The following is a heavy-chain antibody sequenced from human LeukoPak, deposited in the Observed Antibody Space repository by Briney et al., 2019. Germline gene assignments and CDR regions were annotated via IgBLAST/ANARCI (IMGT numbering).Heavy chain of an antibody. CDR1: GFTLSNYW. J-gene: IGHJ4*01. CDR3: ARFVVVTAGDY. D-gene: IGHD2-21*02. V-gene: IGHV3-74*01. CDR2: LHSNGAFT. Sequence: PGGSLRLSCSASGFTLSNYWMHWVRHAPGKGLVWVARLHSNGAFTTYADSVKGRFTISRDTAKNTLYLQMNSLRVEDTAVYYCARFVVVTAGDYWGQGTLVTVSS.